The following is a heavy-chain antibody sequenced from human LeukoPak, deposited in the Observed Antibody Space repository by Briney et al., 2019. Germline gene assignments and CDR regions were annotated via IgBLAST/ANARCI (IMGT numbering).Heavy chain of an antibody. D-gene: IGHD3-16*01. CDR3: ARGVTTNGVKSGIMGKYYFDY. J-gene: IGHJ4*02. CDR2: IYTSGST. CDR1: GGSISSYY. Sequence: SETLSPTCTVSGGSISSYYWSWIRQPAGKGLEWIGRIYTSGSTNYNPSLKSRVTMSVDTSKNQFSLKLSSVTAADTAVYYCARGVTTNGVKSGIMGKYYFDYWGQGTLVTVSS. V-gene: IGHV4-4*07.